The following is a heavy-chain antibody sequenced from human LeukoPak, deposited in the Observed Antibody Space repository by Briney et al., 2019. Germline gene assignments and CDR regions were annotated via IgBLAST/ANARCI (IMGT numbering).Heavy chain of an antibody. Sequence: ASVKVSCKASGYTFTGYYMHWVRQAPGQGLEWMGWISAYNGNTNYAQKLQGRVTMTTDTSTSTAYMELRSLRSDDTAVYYCARVELAVASYFDYWGQGTLVTVSS. CDR2: ISAYNGNT. CDR3: ARVELAVASYFDY. D-gene: IGHD6-19*01. V-gene: IGHV1-18*04. J-gene: IGHJ4*02. CDR1: GYTFTGYY.